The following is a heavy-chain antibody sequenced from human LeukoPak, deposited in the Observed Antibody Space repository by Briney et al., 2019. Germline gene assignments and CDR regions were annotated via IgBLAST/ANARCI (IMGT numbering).Heavy chain of an antibody. CDR3: ARNLATTTMAFDY. J-gene: IGHJ4*02. Sequence: GGSLRLSCAASGFTFTSHEMNWFRQAPRQRLEWVSYISNSGSPIYYADSVKGRFTISRDNAKNSLSLKMNSLRAEDTAVYYCARNLATTTMAFDYWGQGTLVTVSS. D-gene: IGHD5-24*01. CDR2: ISNSGSPI. V-gene: IGHV3-48*03. CDR1: GFTFTSHE.